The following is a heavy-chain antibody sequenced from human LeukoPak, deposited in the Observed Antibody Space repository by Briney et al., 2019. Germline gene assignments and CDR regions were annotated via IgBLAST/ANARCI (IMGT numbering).Heavy chain of an antibody. CDR2: INHSGST. Sequence: PSETLSLTCAVYGGSFSGYYWSWIRQPPGKGLEWIGEINHSGSTNYNPSLKSRVTISVDTSKNQFSLKLSSVTAADTAVYYCAGDYGSGSYYYGMDVWGQGTTVTVSS. D-gene: IGHD3-10*01. CDR1: GGSFSGYY. CDR3: AGDYGSGSYYYGMDV. J-gene: IGHJ6*02. V-gene: IGHV4-34*01.